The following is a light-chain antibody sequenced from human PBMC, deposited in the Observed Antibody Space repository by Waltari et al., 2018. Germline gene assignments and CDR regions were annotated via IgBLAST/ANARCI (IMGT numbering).Light chain of an antibody. V-gene: IGKV1-5*03. J-gene: IGKJ1*01. CDR1: QGISNW. CDR2: KAS. Sequence: DIQMTQSPSSLSASVGDRVTITCRASQGISNWLAWYQQKPGKAPNLLIYKASNLQSGVPSRFSGSGSGTDFTLTITSLQPEDFATYYCQPYNNSPWTFGQGTKVEIK. CDR3: QPYNNSPWT.